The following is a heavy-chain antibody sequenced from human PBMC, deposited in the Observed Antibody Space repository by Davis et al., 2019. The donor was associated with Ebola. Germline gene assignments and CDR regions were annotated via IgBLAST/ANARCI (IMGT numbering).Heavy chain of an antibody. CDR2: ISSSSSYT. V-gene: IGHV3-11*06. J-gene: IGHJ5*02. CDR1: GFTFSDYY. D-gene: IGHD2-15*01. Sequence: PGGSLRLSCAASGFTFSDYYMSWIRQAPGKGLEWVSYISSSSSYTNYADSVKGRFTISRDNAKNSLYLQMNSLRAEDTAVYYCARDLGHCSGGSCYDWFDPWGQGTLVTVSS. CDR3: ARDLGHCSGGSCYDWFDP.